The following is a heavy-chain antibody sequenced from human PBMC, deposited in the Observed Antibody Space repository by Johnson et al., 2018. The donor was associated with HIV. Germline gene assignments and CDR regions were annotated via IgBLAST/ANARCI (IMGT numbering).Heavy chain of an antibody. J-gene: IGHJ3*02. V-gene: IGHV3-30*02. CDR1: GFTFSSYG. CDR3: AKDLDYYDSSGSVGAFDI. Sequence: VQLVESGGGVVQPGGSLRLSCAASGFTFSSYGMHWVRQAPGKGLEWVAFIRYDGSNKYYADSVKGRFTISRDNSKNTLYLQMNSLRAEDTAVYYCAKDLDYYDSSGSVGAFDIWGQGTMVTVSS. D-gene: IGHD3-22*01. CDR2: IRYDGSNK.